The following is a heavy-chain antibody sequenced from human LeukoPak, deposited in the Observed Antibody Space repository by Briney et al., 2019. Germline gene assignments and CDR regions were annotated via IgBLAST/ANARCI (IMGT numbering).Heavy chain of an antibody. D-gene: IGHD6-13*01. J-gene: IGHJ4*02. CDR2: ISDSGGST. Sequence: GGSLRLSCAASGFTFSSYAMSWVRQAPGKGLEWVSAISDSGGSTYYADSVKGRFTISRDNSKNTLYLQMNSLRAEDTAVYYCANNWGSSGYGGYYFDYWGQGTLVTVSS. CDR3: ANNWGSSGYGGYYFDY. CDR1: GFTFSSYA. V-gene: IGHV3-23*01.